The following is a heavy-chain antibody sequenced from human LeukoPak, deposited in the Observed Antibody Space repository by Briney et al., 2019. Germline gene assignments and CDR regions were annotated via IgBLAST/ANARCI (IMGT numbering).Heavy chain of an antibody. Sequence: GGSLRLSCAASGFTFSSYNMNWVRQAPGKGLEWVSYISISSTTIYYADSVKGRFTISRDNAKNSLYLQMNSLRAEDTAVYYCARPYSSSWSLDYWGQGTLVTVSS. CDR2: ISISSTTI. D-gene: IGHD6-13*01. CDR3: ARPYSSSWSLDY. CDR1: GFTFSSYN. V-gene: IGHV3-48*04. J-gene: IGHJ4*02.